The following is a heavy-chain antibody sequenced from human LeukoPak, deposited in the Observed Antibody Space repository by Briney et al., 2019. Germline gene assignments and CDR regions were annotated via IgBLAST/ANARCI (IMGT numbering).Heavy chain of an antibody. CDR1: GGSISSSSYY. V-gene: IGHV4-39*01. CDR2: IYYSGST. CDR3: ARVRKVGATRGYFDY. Sequence: SETLSLTCTVSGGSISSSSYYWGWIRQPPGRGLEWIGSIYYSGSTYYNPSLKSRVTISVDTSKNQFSLKLSSVTAADTAVYYCARVRKVGATRGYFDYWGQGTLVTVSS. J-gene: IGHJ4*02. D-gene: IGHD1-26*01.